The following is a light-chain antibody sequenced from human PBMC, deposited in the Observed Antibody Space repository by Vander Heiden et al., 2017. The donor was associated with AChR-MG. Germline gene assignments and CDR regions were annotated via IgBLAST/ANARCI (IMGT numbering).Light chain of an antibody. CDR1: QSVLHSNGDNY. CDR3: MQALQTPPYT. CDR2: LGS. V-gene: IGKV2-28*01. Sequence: DIVMTQSPLSLPVTPGGPASISCMSSQSVLHSNGDNYLDWYLQKPGQSPQLLIYLGSNRASGVPDRFSGSGAGTDFTLKISRVEAEDVGVYYCMQALQTPPYTFGQGTKLEIK. J-gene: IGKJ2*01.